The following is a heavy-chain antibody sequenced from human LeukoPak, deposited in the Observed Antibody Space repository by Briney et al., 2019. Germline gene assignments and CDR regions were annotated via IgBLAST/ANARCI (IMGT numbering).Heavy chain of an antibody. CDR1: GFTFSSYW. V-gene: IGHV3-74*01. CDR2: INTDGSST. J-gene: IGHJ4*02. Sequence: GGSLRLSCAASGFTFSSYWMHWVRQAPGKGLVWVSRINTDGSSTSYADSVKGRFTISRDNAKNTLYLQMNSLRAEDTAVYYCAKPQLRSATTDYFFDYWGQGTLVTVSS. CDR3: AKPQLRSATTDYFFDY. D-gene: IGHD1-1*01.